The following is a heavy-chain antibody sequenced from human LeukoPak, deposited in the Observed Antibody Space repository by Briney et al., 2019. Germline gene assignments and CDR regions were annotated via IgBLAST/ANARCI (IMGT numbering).Heavy chain of an antibody. D-gene: IGHD4-11*01. CDR1: GHTFSGHY. CDR2: INPNSGLT. CDR3: ALTVTHAYWYFDL. Sequence: ASVKVSCKASGHTFSGHYMHWVRQAPGQGLEWMGWINPNSGLTHFAQKFQGRVTMTSDTSISTGYMELSSLRSDDTAVYYCALTVTHAYWYFDLWGRGTLVTVSS. J-gene: IGHJ2*01. V-gene: IGHV1-2*02.